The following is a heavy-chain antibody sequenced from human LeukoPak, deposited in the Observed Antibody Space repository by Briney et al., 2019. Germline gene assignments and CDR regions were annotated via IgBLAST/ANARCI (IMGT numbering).Heavy chain of an antibody. CDR2: IYYSGIT. Sequence: PSETLSLTXTVSGGSIRSYYWSWIRQPPGKGLEWIGYIYYSGITNYNPSLKSRVTISVDTSKNQFSLKLSSVTAADTAVYYCATYSSGSYYWSFDLWGRGTLVTVSS. V-gene: IGHV4-59*01. CDR1: GGSIRSYY. CDR3: ATYSSGSYYWSFDL. J-gene: IGHJ2*01. D-gene: IGHD3-22*01.